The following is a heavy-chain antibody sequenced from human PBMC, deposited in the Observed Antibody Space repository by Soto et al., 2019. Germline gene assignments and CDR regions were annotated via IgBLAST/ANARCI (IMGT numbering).Heavy chain of an antibody. Sequence: GESLKISCKGSGYSLTSYWIGWVRQTPGKGLEWMGMIYPGDSDTRYSPSFQGQVTISADKSISTAYLQWSSLKASDTAMYYCARQVVTPGGWFDPWGQGTLVTVSS. V-gene: IGHV5-51*01. D-gene: IGHD2-2*01. J-gene: IGHJ5*02. CDR2: IYPGDSDT. CDR3: ARQVVTPGGWFDP. CDR1: GYSLTSYW.